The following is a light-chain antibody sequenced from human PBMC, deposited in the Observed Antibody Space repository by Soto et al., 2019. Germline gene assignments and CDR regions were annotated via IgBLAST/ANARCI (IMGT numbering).Light chain of an antibody. CDR2: GTN. CDR1: SSNIGAGFD. J-gene: IGLJ2*01. Sequence: QSVLTQPPSVSGAPGQTVTISCTGSSSNIGAGFDVHWYHQLPGTAPKLLIHGTNNRPSGVPDRFSGSKSGTSASLAITGLQAEDEADYYGQSYDRTLSGGVIFGGGTKLTVL. CDR3: QSYDRTLSGGVI. V-gene: IGLV1-40*01.